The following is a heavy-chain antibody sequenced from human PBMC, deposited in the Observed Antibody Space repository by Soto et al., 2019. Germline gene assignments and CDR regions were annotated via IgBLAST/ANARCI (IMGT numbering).Heavy chain of an antibody. D-gene: IGHD2-8*02. Sequence: SETLSLTCTVSGDSISSSSYYWAWIRQPPGRGLEWIGTIYYSGKTYYTPSLKSRVTISVDTSKNQFSLKLSSVTAADTAVYYCARAPITGGTGSHYYYYMDVWGKGTTVTVSS. J-gene: IGHJ6*03. V-gene: IGHV4-39*01. CDR1: GDSISSSSYY. CDR2: IYYSGKT. CDR3: ARAPITGGTGSHYYYYMDV.